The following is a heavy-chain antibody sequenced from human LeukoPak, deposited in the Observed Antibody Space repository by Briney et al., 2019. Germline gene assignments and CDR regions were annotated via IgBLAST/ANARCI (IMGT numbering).Heavy chain of an antibody. D-gene: IGHD2-2*01. CDR3: ARAGVGVVPAASMDV. V-gene: IGHV4-31*03. CDR1: GGSISSGGYY. CDR2: IYYSGST. Sequence: PSETLSLTCTVSGGSISSGGYYWSWIRQHPGKGLEWIGYIYYSGSTYYNPSLKSRVTISVDTSKNQFSLKLSSVTAADTAVYYCARAGVGVVPAASMDVWGQGTTVTVS. J-gene: IGHJ6*02.